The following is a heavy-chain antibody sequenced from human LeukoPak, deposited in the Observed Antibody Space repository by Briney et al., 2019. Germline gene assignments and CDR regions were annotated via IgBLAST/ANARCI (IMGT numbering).Heavy chain of an antibody. J-gene: IGHJ4*02. CDR1: GFTFDDHG. CDR3: ARLKINHGWKGGMDY. V-gene: IGHV3-20*04. D-gene: IGHD1-1*01. Sequence: GGSLRLSCAASGFTFDDHGMTWVRQVPGKGLEWVSNINWNGATTNYADSVKGRFTISRGNAKNYLYLKMKSLRAEDTAFYYCARLKINHGWKGGMDYWGQGTLVTVSS. CDR2: INWNGATT.